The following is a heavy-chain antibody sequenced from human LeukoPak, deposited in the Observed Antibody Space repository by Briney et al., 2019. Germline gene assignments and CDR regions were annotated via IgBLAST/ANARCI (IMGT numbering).Heavy chain of an antibody. J-gene: IGHJ4*02. Sequence: GRSLRLSCAASGFTFDDYAMHWVRQAPGKGLEWVSGISWNSGSIGYADSVKGRFTISRDNAKNSRYLQMNSLRAEDTALYYCAKDKWLRPYYFDYWGQGTLVTVSS. CDR3: AKDKWLRPYYFDY. CDR2: ISWNSGSI. CDR1: GFTFDDYA. V-gene: IGHV3-9*01. D-gene: IGHD5-12*01.